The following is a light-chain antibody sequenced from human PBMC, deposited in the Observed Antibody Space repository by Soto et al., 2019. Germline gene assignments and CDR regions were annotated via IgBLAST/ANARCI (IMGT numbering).Light chain of an antibody. CDR1: QSISIW. CDR2: DAS. Sequence: DIQMTQSPSTLSASVGDRVTITCRARQSISIWLAWYQQKPGKAPKVLLYDASTLESGVPSRFSGSGSGTDFTLTISSLEPEDFAVYYCQQRSSWPPTFGQGTRLEIK. CDR3: QQRSSWPPT. V-gene: IGKV1-5*01. J-gene: IGKJ5*01.